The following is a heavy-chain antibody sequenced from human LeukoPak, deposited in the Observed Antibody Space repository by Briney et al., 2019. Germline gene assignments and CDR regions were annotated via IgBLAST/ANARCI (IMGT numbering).Heavy chain of an antibody. J-gene: IGHJ5*02. CDR3: ARGGYCSGGSCFNWFDP. Sequence: ASVKVSCKASGYTFTSYYMHWVRQAPGQGLEWMGIINPSGGSTSYAQKFQGRVTITRNTSISTAYMELSSLRSEDTAVYYCARGGYCSGGSCFNWFDPWGQGTLVTVSS. CDR1: GYTFTSYY. CDR2: INPSGGST. D-gene: IGHD2-15*01. V-gene: IGHV1-46*01.